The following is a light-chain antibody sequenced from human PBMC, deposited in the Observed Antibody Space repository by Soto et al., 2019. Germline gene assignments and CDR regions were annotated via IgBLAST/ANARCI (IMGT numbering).Light chain of an antibody. CDR3: SSFTGSNYV. CDR2: DVS. CDR1: ISDVGGYNF. J-gene: IGLJ1*01. Sequence: QSVLTQPASVSGSPGQSITISCTGTISDVGGYNFVSWYQHYPGKAPKLMICDVSNRPSGVSNRFSGSKSGNTASLTISGLQAEDEADYYCSSFTGSNYVFGTGTKVTVL. V-gene: IGLV2-14*03.